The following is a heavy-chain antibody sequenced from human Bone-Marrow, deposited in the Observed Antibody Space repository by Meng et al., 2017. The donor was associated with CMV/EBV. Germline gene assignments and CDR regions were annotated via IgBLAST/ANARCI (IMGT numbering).Heavy chain of an antibody. V-gene: IGHV3-23*01. D-gene: IGHD3-3*01. CDR1: GFTFSSYA. J-gene: IGHJ6*01. CDR2: ISVNGGST. CDR3: AKYRVDDFLNGYYRGMDV. Sequence: GGSLRLSCAASGFTFSSYAMRWVRQAPGKGLEWVSAISVNGGSTYYADSVKGRFTISRDNSKNTLYLQMHNLRAEDTAVYYCAKYRVDDFLNGYYRGMDVWGQGTTVTVSS.